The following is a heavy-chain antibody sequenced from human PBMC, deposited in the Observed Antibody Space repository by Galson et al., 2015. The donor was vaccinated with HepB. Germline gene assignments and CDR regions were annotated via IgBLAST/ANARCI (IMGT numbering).Heavy chain of an antibody. CDR3: AKGDGVGAWGEAFDN. CDR2: IIPIFGTA. D-gene: IGHD1-26*01. J-gene: IGHJ3*02. CDR1: GGTFSSYA. Sequence: SVKASCKASGGTFSSYAISWVRQAAGQGLEWMGGIIPIFGTANYAQKFQGRVTITADESTSTAYMELSSLRSEDTAVYYCAKGDGVGAWGEAFDNRGQGTMVTVSS. V-gene: IGHV1-69*13.